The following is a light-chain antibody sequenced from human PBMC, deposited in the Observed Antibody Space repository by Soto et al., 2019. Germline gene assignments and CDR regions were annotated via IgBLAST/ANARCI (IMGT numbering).Light chain of an antibody. CDR2: DVS. V-gene: IGLV2-11*01. Sequence: QSALTQPRSVSGSPGQSVTISCTGTSSDVGAYIYVSWYQQDPGKAPKLMMYDVSKRPSGVPDRFSGSKSGNTASLTISGLQAEDEADYYCCSYTGSSLIFGGGTKLTVL. J-gene: IGLJ2*01. CDR1: SSDVGAYIY. CDR3: CSYTGSSLI.